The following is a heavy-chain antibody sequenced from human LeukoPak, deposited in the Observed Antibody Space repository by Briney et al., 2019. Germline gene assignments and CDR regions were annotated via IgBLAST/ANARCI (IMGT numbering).Heavy chain of an antibody. CDR1: GFTFSSYG. Sequence: PGRSLRLSCATSGFTFSSYGMHWVRQAPGKGLEWVAVISYDGSNKYYADSVKGRFTISRDNSKNTLYLQMNSLGAEDTAVYYCAKSVEQWLVNDAFNIWGQGTMVTVSS. CDR3: AKSVEQWLVNDAFNI. V-gene: IGHV3-30*18. J-gene: IGHJ3*02. CDR2: ISYDGSNK. D-gene: IGHD6-19*01.